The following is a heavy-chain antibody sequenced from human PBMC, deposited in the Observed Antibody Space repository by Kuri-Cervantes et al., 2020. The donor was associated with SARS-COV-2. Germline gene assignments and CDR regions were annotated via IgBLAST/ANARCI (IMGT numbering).Heavy chain of an antibody. V-gene: IGHV4-34*01. J-gene: IGHJ5*02. D-gene: IGHD1-14*01. CDR2: INHSGST. CDR3: ARHRWFDP. Sequence: SQTLSLTCAVYGGSFSGYYWSWIRQPPGKGLEWIGEINHSGSTNYNPSLKSRVTTSVDTSKNQFSLKLSPVTAADTAVYYCARHRWFDPWGQGTLVTVSS. CDR1: GGSFSGYY.